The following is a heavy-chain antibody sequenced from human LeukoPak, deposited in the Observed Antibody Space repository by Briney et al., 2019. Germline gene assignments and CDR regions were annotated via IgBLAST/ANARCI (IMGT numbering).Heavy chain of an antibody. J-gene: IGHJ3*02. CDR2: VYYSGST. D-gene: IGHD5-12*01. CDR3: ARGSGLRNDAFDI. Sequence: SETLSLTCTVSSGSVTTYYWSWIRQPPGKGLKWIGYVYYSGSTNYNPSLKSRVTISVDTSKNQFSLKLSSVTAADTAVYYCARGSGLRNDAFDIWGQGTMVTVSS. V-gene: IGHV4-59*02. CDR1: SGSVTTYY.